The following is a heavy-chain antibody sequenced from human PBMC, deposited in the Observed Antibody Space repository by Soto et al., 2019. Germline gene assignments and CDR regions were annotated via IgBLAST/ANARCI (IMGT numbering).Heavy chain of an antibody. J-gene: IGHJ3*02. CDR2: INHSGST. D-gene: IGHD2-15*01. CDR3: ARADGGGRTVADRAFDI. Sequence: QVQLQQWGAGLLKPSETLSLTCAVYGGSFSGYYWSWIRQPPGKGLEWIGEINHSGSTNYNPSLKSRVTISVDTSKNQFSLKLSSVTAADTAVYYCARADGGGRTVADRAFDIWGQGTMVTVSS. CDR1: GGSFSGYY. V-gene: IGHV4-34*01.